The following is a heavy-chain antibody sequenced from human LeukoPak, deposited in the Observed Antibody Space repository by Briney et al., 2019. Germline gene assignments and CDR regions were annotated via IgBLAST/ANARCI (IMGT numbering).Heavy chain of an antibody. CDR1: GFTFGNFW. J-gene: IGHJ6*03. CDR2: ITSSGTYI. CDR3: ARDPYSGNYGNDYYYYMDV. V-gene: IGHV3-21*01. D-gene: IGHD1-26*01. Sequence: GGSLRLSCAASGFTFGNFWMSWVRQAPGRALEWVSSITSSGTYIFYADSVKGRFTISRDNAKNSLYLQMNSLGPEDTAVYYCARDPYSGNYGNDYYYYMDVWGKGTTVTISS.